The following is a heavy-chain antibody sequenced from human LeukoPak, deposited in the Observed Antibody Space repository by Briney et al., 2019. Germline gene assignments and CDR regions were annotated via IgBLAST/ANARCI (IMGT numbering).Heavy chain of an antibody. V-gene: IGHV3-23*01. CDR3: AKDHSTSSGYYDSSGYYYPIEFDY. Sequence: RGSLRLSCTASGYTFNNYAMSWVRQAPRKGLEWVSASSASGDSPYYADSVKGRFTISRDNSKNTLYLQMNSLRAEDTAVYYCAKDHSTSSGYYDSSGYYYPIEFDYWGQGTLVTVSS. CDR1: GYTFNNYA. D-gene: IGHD3-22*01. J-gene: IGHJ4*02. CDR2: SSASGDSP.